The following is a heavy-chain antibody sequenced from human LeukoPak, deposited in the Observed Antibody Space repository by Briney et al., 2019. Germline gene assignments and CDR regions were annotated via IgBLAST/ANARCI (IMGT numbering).Heavy chain of an antibody. Sequence: GGSLRLSCEVSGFTVSTNYMSWVRQAPGKGLEWVSVLHSGGNTYYADSVKGRFTISRDMSKNTLYLQMNSLRAEDTAVYSCARASNAYGYFDFWGQGTLVTVSS. J-gene: IGHJ4*02. CDR3: ARASNAYGYFDF. CDR1: GFTVSTNY. V-gene: IGHV3-66*01. CDR2: LHSGGNT. D-gene: IGHD3-16*01.